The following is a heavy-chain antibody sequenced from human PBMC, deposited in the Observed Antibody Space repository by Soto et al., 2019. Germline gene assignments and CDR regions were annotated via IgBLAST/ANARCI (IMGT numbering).Heavy chain of an antibody. D-gene: IGHD1-7*01. J-gene: IGHJ6*02. CDR2: IIPFFGTA. V-gene: IGHV1-69*01. CDR1: GAAFTNYA. CDR3: ATDELGFPRGLSEGQLQQGDHYYGLDV. Sequence: QVQLVQSGAEMRKPGSSVRVSCKASGAAFTNYAFYWVRQAPGQGLEWMGGIIPFFGTANYPQKLQGRVKNTADEYTRTAYLELSSLRSDDTDVYFCATDELGFPRGLSEGQLQQGDHYYGLDVWGQGTTVSVSS.